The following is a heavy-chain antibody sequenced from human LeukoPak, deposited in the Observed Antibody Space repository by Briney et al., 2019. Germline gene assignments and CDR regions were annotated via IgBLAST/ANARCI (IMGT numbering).Heavy chain of an antibody. Sequence: PSETLSLTCTVSGYSISSGYYWGWIRQPPGKGLEWIGSIYHSGSTYYNPSLKSRVTISVDTSKNQFSLKLSSVTAADTAVYYCARVNYDFWSGYYKGGLFDYWGQGTLVTVSS. V-gene: IGHV4-38-2*02. D-gene: IGHD3-3*01. CDR1: GYSISSGYY. CDR2: IYHSGST. CDR3: ARVNYDFWSGYYKGGLFDY. J-gene: IGHJ4*02.